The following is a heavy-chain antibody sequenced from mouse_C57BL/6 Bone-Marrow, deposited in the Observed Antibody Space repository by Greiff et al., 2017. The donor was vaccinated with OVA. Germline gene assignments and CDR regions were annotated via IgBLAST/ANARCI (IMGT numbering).Heavy chain of an antibody. D-gene: IGHD1-1*01. Sequence: VQLQQSGPELVKPGASVKIPCKASGYPFTDYNMDWVKQSHGKSLEWIGDINPNNGGTIYNQKFKGKATLTVDKSSSTAYMELRSLTSEDTAVYYCARSGDGSSSFAYWGQGTLVTVSA. CDR1: GYPFTDYN. CDR3: ARSGDGSSSFAY. CDR2: INPNNGGT. J-gene: IGHJ3*01. V-gene: IGHV1-18*01.